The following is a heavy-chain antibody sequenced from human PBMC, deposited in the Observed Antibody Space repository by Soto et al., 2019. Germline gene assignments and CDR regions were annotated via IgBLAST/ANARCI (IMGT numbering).Heavy chain of an antibody. CDR1: GDSITRDKW. V-gene: IGHV4-4*02. CDR3: ATGALFDY. CDR2: IYHSGST. Sequence: SDTLSLTXAVSGDSITRDKWWSWIRQPPGKGLQWIGEIYHSGSTKYNPSLKSRVIISVDKSKNQFSLKLSSVTAADTGVFYCATGALFDYWGQGTLVTVSS. J-gene: IGHJ4*02.